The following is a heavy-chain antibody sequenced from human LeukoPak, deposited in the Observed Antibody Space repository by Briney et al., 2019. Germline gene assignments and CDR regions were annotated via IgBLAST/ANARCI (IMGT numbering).Heavy chain of an antibody. Sequence: GGSLRLSCAASGFTFSTYYMNWVRRAPGKGLEWVSSISGGSSYIFYADSVKGRFTISRDNAQNSLYLQMNSLRAEDTAVYYCARSYCSNTDCYYYFDSWGQGTLVTVSS. D-gene: IGHD2-2*01. V-gene: IGHV3-21*01. CDR2: ISGGSSYI. CDR3: ARSYCSNTDCYYYFDS. J-gene: IGHJ4*02. CDR1: GFTFSTYY.